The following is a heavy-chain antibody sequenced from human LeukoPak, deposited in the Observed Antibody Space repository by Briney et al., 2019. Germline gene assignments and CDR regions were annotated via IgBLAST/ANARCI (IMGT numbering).Heavy chain of an antibody. V-gene: IGHV3-23*01. D-gene: IGHD2-2*01. Sequence: PGGSLRLSCATSGFTFSFYAMSWVRQAPGKGLEWVSTVDSSGGRTHYADSVEGQFTISRDNSKNTLYLQMNSLRAEDTAAYYCVKDVGYCSSTTCPFDYWGQGTLVTVSS. CDR1: GFTFSFYA. CDR3: VKDVGYCSSTTCPFDY. CDR2: VDSSGGRT. J-gene: IGHJ4*02.